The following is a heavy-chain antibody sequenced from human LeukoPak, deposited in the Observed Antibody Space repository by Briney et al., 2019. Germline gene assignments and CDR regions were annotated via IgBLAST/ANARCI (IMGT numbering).Heavy chain of an antibody. CDR2: IYASGST. CDR1: GGSISNYF. Sequence: RSSETLSLTCTVSGGSISNYFWTWIRQPAGKRLEWIGRIYASGSTNYNPSLRSRLTMSVDTSKNQFSLKLSSVTVADTAVYYCARDGEQQLVPPYYYYGMDVWGQGMTVTVSS. CDR3: ARDGEQQLVPPYYYYGMDV. V-gene: IGHV4-4*07. J-gene: IGHJ6*02. D-gene: IGHD6-13*01.